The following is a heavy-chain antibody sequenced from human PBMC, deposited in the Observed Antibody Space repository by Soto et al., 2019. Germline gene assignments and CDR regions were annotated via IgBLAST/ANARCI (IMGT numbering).Heavy chain of an antibody. V-gene: IGHV1-3*01. CDR3: ARGITYYYDSSGYYGLFDI. J-gene: IGHJ3*02. CDR1: GYTFTSYA. Sequence: QVQLVQSGAEVKKPGASVKVSCKASGYTFTSYAMHWVRQAPGQRLEWMGWINAGNGNTKYSQKFQGRVTITRDTSASTAYMELSSLRSEDTAVYYCARGITYYYDSSGYYGLFDIWGQGTMVTVSS. D-gene: IGHD3-22*01. CDR2: INAGNGNT.